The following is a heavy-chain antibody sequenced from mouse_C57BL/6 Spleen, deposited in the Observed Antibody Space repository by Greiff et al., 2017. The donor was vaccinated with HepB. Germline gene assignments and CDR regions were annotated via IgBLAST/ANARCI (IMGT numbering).Heavy chain of an antibody. CDR1: GYSITSGYY. CDR3: ARDGSSYDGFAY. CDR2: ISYDGSN. D-gene: IGHD1-1*01. J-gene: IGHJ3*01. Sequence: EVKVEESGPGLVKPSQSLSLTCSVTGYSITSGYYWNWIRQFPGNKLEWMGYISYDGSNNYNPSLKNRISITRDTSKNQFFLKLNSVTTEDTATYYCARDGSSYDGFAYWGQGTLVTVSA. V-gene: IGHV3-6*01.